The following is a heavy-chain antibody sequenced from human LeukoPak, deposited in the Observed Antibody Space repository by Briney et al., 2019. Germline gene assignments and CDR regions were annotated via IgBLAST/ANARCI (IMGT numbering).Heavy chain of an antibody. Sequence: PGGSLRLSCAASGFTFNRYAMHWVRQAPGKGLEWVAVISYDGSYKYYVDSVKGRSTISRDNSKNTLYLQMNSLRAEDTAVYYCARSDIAAVQGAFDIWGQGTMVTVSS. V-gene: IGHV3-30*04. CDR2: ISYDGSYK. CDR1: GFTFNRYA. J-gene: IGHJ3*02. CDR3: ARSDIAAVQGAFDI. D-gene: IGHD2-15*01.